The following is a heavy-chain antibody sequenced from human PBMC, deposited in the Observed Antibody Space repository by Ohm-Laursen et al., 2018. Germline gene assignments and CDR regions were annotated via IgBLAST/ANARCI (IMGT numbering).Heavy chain of an antibody. V-gene: IGHV4-59*01. CDR1: GGSISSYY. CDR2: IYYSGGT. CDR3: ARAATKYSYFDY. Sequence: GTLSLTCIVSGGSISSYYWSWIRQPPGKGLEWIGYIYYSGGTNYNPSLMSRVTISVDTSKNQFSLNLSSVTAADTAVYYCARAATKYSYFDYWGQGTLVTVSS. D-gene: IGHD5-18*01. J-gene: IGHJ4*02.